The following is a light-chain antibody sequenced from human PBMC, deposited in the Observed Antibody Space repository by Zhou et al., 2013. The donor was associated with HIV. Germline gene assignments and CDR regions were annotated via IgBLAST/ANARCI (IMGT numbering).Light chain of an antibody. CDR2: GAS. Sequence: ETVLTQSPATLSVSPGERATLSCRPNQTIGNNLAWYQHKPGQAPRLLIYGASTRDTGIPARFTGSGSGTDFILTINNMQSEDFAVYYCQQYNNWPGTFGQGTQVEI. V-gene: IGKV3-15*01. CDR3: QQYNNWPGT. J-gene: IGKJ1*01. CDR1: QTIGNN.